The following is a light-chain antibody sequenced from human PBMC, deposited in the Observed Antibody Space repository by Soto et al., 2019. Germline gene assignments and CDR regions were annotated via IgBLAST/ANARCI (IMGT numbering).Light chain of an antibody. CDR3: QQYETYPYT. J-gene: IGKJ2*01. CDR2: AAS. V-gene: IGKV1-16*01. CDR1: RGISLH. Sequence: DIQMTQSPSSLSASVGDRVTITCRASRGISLHLAWFQLKPGKAPRSLIYAASSLQRGVPSRFSGSGSGTEFTLAFNNLQPEDFATYFCQQYETYPYTFGRGTNLEIK.